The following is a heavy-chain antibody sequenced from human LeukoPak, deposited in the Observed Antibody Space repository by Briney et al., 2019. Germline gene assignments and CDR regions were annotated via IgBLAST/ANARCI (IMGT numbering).Heavy chain of an antibody. CDR1: GGSISSYY. CDR3: AVEVRESVSLINGDC. J-gene: IGHJ4*02. Sequence: SETLSLTRTVSGGSISSYYWSWIRQPAGKGLEWIGRIYTSGSTNYNPSLKSRVTMSVDTSKNQCSLKLSSVTAADTAVYYCAVEVRESVSLINGDCWGQGTLVTVSS. V-gene: IGHV4-4*07. D-gene: IGHD3-10*01. CDR2: IYTSGST.